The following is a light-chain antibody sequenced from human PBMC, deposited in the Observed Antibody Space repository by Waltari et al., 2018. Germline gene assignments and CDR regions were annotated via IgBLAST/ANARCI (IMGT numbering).Light chain of an antibody. CDR2: EAS. CDR1: QSVSRT. V-gene: IGKV3-20*01. Sequence: EIVLTQSPGTLSLSPGERATLSCRASQSVSRTLAWYQQKPGQAPRLLIYEASTRATGIAGRFSGRGSGTDFSLTISRLETEDFAVYYCQKYGRLPATFGQGTKVEIK. J-gene: IGKJ1*01. CDR3: QKYGRLPAT.